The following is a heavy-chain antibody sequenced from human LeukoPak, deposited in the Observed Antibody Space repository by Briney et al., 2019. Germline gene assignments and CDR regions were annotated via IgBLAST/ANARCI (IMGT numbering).Heavy chain of an antibody. D-gene: IGHD3-16*01. V-gene: IGHV3-21*01. J-gene: IGHJ4*02. CDR2: IGTSDRYI. CDR3: XXXXGTGFGXYYFDY. Sequence: PGGSLRLSCVASGFTFSDYNMEWVRQAPGKGLEWVSSIGTSDRYIYYADSVRGRFTISRDNAKNSLFLQMNSLRAEDTAIYYXXXXXGTGFGXYYFDYWGQGTLVTVSS. CDR1: GFTFSDYN.